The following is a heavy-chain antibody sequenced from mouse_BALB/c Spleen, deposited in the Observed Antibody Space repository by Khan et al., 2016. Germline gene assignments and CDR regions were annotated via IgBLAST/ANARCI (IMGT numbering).Heavy chain of an antibody. CDR2: INPGSGGT. J-gene: IGHJ3*01. V-gene: IGHV1-54*01. D-gene: IGHD2-2*01. CDR3: ARSDGYDVGYAY. CDR1: GYAFTNYL. Sequence: QVQLKQSGAELVRPGTSVKVSCKASGYAFTNYLIEWVKQRPGQGLEWIGVINPGSGGTNYNEKFKGKATLTADKSSSTAYMQLSSRTSDDSAVFFCARSDGYDVGYAYWGQGTLVTVSA.